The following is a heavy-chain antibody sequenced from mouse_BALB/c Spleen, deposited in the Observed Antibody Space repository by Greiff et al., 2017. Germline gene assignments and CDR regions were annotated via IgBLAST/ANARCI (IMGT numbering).Heavy chain of an antibody. J-gene: IGHJ2*01. Sequence: QVQLQQPGAELVRPGASVKLSCKASGYTFTSYWMNWVKQRPGQGLEWIGMIDPSDSETHYNQKFKDKAILTVDKSSSTAYMQLSSLTSEDSAVYYCARGKTARATFDYWGQGTTLTVSS. CDR1: GYTFTSYW. CDR2: IDPSDSET. D-gene: IGHD3-1*01. CDR3: ARGKTARATFDY. V-gene: IGHV1-61*01.